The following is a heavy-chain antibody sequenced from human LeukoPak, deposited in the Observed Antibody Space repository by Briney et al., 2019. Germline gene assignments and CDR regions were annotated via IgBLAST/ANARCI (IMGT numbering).Heavy chain of an antibody. CDR3: AKGNPYCTNGVCHPYYFDY. Sequence: SVKVSCKASGYTFTGYYMHWVRQAPGQGLEWMGGIIPIFGTANYAQKFQGRVTITADKSTSTAYMELSSLRSEDTAVYYCAKGNPYCTNGVCHPYYFDYWGQGTLVTVSS. J-gene: IGHJ4*02. D-gene: IGHD2-8*01. V-gene: IGHV1-69*06. CDR1: GYTFTGYY. CDR2: IIPIFGTA.